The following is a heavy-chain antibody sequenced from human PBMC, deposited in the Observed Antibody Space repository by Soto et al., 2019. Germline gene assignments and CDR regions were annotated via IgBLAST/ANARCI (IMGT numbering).Heavy chain of an antibody. V-gene: IGHV4-30-2*01. J-gene: IGHJ4*02. CDR1: GGSISSSGYS. D-gene: IGHD2-8*01. CDR3: ARGRDCTNGVCLFDY. Sequence: PSETLSLTCAVSGGSISSSGYSWSWIRQPPGKGLEWIGSIYHSGRTYYNPSLKSRVTISVDRSKNQFSLKLSCVPAADTAVYYCARGRDCTNGVCLFDYWGQGTLVTVSS. CDR2: IYHSGRT.